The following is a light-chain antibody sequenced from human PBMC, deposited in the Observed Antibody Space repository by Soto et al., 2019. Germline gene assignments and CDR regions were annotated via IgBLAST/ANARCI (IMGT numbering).Light chain of an antibody. CDR1: SSDVGSYSL. Sequence: QSALTQPASVSGSPGQSITISCTGTSSDVGSYSLVSWYQQHPGKAPKLMIYEGSKRPSGVSNRFSGSKSGNTASLTISGLQAEDEADYYCCSYAGSSTFYVFGTGTKVTV. CDR3: CSYAGSSTFYV. J-gene: IGLJ1*01. V-gene: IGLV2-23*01. CDR2: EGS.